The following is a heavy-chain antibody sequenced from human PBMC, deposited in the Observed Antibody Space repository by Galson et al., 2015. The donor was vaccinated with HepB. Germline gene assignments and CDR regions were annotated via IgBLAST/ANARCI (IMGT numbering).Heavy chain of an antibody. V-gene: IGHV1-3*01. CDR2: INAGNGNT. CDR3: ATKAPKQPLDY. J-gene: IGHJ4*01. CDR1: GYTFTSYA. D-gene: IGHD6-13*01. Sequence: SVKVSCKASGYTFTSYAMHWVRQAPGQRLEWMGWINAGNGNTKYSQKFQGRVTITRDTSASTAYMELTSPRSEDTAVYYCATKAPKQPLDYWGQGTLVTVSS.